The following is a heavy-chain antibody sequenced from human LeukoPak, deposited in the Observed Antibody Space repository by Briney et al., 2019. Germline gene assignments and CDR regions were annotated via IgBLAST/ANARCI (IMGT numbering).Heavy chain of an antibody. D-gene: IGHD3-10*01. CDR1: GYTFTGYY. CDR2: INPNSGGT. V-gene: IGHV1-2*02. J-gene: IGHJ4*02. Sequence: ASVKVSCKASGYTFTGYYMHWVRQAPGQGREWMGWINPNSGGTNYAQKFQGRVTMTRDTSISTAYMELSRLRSDDTAVYYCARVAYGSGSYYDYWGQGTLVTVSS. CDR3: ARVAYGSGSYYDY.